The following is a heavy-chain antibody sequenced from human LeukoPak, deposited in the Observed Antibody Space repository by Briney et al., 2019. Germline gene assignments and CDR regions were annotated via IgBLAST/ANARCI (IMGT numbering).Heavy chain of an antibody. CDR2: MNPNSGNT. V-gene: IGHV1-8*03. CDR1: GYTFTGYY. Sequence: ASVKVSCKASGYTFTGYYMHWVRQATGQGLEWMGWMNPNSGNTGYAQKFQGRVTITRNTSISTAYMELSSLRSEDTAVYYCARAGGPAVTTYYFDYWGQGTLVTVSS. J-gene: IGHJ4*02. D-gene: IGHD4-17*01. CDR3: ARAGGPAVTTYYFDY.